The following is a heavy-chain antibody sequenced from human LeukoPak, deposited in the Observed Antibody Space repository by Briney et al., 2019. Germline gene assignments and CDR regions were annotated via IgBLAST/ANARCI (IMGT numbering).Heavy chain of an antibody. CDR1: GGSISSGGYY. Sequence: SQTLSLTCTVSGGSISSGGYYWSWIRQHPGKGLEWIGYIYYSGSTYYNPSLKSRLTISVDTYKNQSAVKLSDVTAADPAVYYWARSPGIVVVDYWGRGTLATVS. D-gene: IGHD2-15*01. CDR3: ARSPGIVVVDY. V-gene: IGHV4-31*03. J-gene: IGHJ4*02. CDR2: IYYSGST.